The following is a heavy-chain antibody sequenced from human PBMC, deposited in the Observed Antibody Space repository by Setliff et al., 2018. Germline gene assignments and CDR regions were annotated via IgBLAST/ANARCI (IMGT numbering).Heavy chain of an antibody. Sequence: PGESLKISCKGSGYSFSTCWIGWVRQMPGKGLEWMGIIYPGDSITRYSPSFQGQVTISVDKSINTAYLQWSSLRASDTAIYHCARHPYYYGSGTYLDNNNRWFDPWGQGTLVTVSS. V-gene: IGHV5-51*01. D-gene: IGHD3-10*01. CDR2: IYPGDSIT. CDR1: GYSFSTCW. J-gene: IGHJ5*02. CDR3: ARHPYYYGSGTYLDNNNRWFDP.